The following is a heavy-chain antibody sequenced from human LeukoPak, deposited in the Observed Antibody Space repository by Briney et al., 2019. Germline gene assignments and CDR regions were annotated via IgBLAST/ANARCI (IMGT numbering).Heavy chain of an antibody. J-gene: IGHJ4*02. D-gene: IGHD5-18*01. Sequence: ASVKVSCKXSGGTFSSYAISWVRQAPGQGLEWMGGIIPIFGTANYSQKFQGRVTITTDESTSTAYMELSSLRSEDTAVYYCARGAQYSYGKGRFDYWGQGTLVTVSS. CDR1: GGTFSSYA. CDR3: ARGAQYSYGKGRFDY. CDR2: IIPIFGTA. V-gene: IGHV1-69*05.